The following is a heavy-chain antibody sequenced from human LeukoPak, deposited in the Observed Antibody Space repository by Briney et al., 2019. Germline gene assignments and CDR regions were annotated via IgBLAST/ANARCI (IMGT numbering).Heavy chain of an antibody. CDR2: IYSGGST. CDR3: ARENRYSSSWSRGAFDI. CDR1: GFTVSSNY. Sequence: GGSLRLSCAASGFTVSSNYMSWVRQAPGKGLEGVSVIYSGGSTYYADSVKGRFNISRDNSKNTLYLQMNSLRAEDAAVYYCARENRYSSSWSRGAFDIWGQGTMVTVSS. V-gene: IGHV3-53*01. J-gene: IGHJ3*02. D-gene: IGHD6-13*01.